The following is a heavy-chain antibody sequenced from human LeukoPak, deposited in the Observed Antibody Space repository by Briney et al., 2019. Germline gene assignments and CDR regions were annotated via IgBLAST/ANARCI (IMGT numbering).Heavy chain of an antibody. D-gene: IGHD3-16*01. Sequence: GGSLRLSCAASGFTFSSYSMNWVRQAPGKGLEWVSSISSSSSYIYYADSVKGRFTVSRDNAKNSLYLQMNSLRAEDTAVYYCARAVGFGGYYFDYWGQGTLVTVSS. CDR1: GFTFSSYS. J-gene: IGHJ4*02. CDR2: ISSSSSYI. CDR3: ARAVGFGGYYFDY. V-gene: IGHV3-21*01.